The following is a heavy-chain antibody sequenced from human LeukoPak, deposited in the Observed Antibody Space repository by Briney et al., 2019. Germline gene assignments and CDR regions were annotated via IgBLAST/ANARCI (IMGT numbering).Heavy chain of an antibody. J-gene: IGHJ4*02. CDR1: GFTFSNFE. CDR2: INTGSSPI. D-gene: IGHD2-2*01. V-gene: IGHV3-48*03. CDR3: ARDQRYCSSSSCPWEPFDY. Sequence: PGGSLRLSCVASGFTFSNFEMNWVRQAPGKGLEWVSYINTGSSPIYYADPVKGRFTISRDNSKNTLYLQMNSLRAEDTAVYYCARDQRYCSSSSCPWEPFDYWGQGTLVTVSS.